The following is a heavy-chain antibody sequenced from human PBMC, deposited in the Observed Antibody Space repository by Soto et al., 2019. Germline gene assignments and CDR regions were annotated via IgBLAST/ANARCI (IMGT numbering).Heavy chain of an antibody. CDR3: ARLDLKYLGGYYYYYGMDV. CDR1: CGSIISSSYY. Sequence: TSETLSLTCTFSCGSIISSSYYWGWIRQPPGKGLEWIGSIYYSGSTYYNPSLKSRVTISVDTSKNQFSLKLSSVTAADTAVYYCARLDLKYLGGYYYYYGMDVWGQGTTVTVSS. V-gene: IGHV4-39*01. D-gene: IGHD1-26*01. J-gene: IGHJ6*02. CDR2: IYYSGST.